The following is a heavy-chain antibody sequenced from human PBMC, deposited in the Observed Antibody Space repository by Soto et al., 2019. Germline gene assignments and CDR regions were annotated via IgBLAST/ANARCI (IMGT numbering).Heavy chain of an antibody. CDR1: GGSISYNSYY. CDR2: IFYTGTT. J-gene: IGHJ5*02. D-gene: IGHD2-2*01. Sequence: QLKLQESGPGLVKPSETLSLTCSVSGGSISYNSYYWGWIRQPPGKGLAWVGGIFYTGTTYYSPSLKDRVTISVDTSKNSFSLNLTSVTAADTAVYFCARLVVVAPVANAWGQGTLVTVSS. V-gene: IGHV4-39*02. CDR3: ARLVVVAPVANA.